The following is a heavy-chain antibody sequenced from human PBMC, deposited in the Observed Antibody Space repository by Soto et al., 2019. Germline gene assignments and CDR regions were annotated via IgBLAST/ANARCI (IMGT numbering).Heavy chain of an antibody. D-gene: IGHD3-3*02. Sequence: SETLSLTCTVTGCSISSYYPSRLRQLSVKALQSIGISECSGSTIYNPSRKSRVTRSVDTCKNQCSLKLSSVTAADTAVYYCAGLEHFDLQYYCDYWGQGTLVTVSS. CDR1: GCSISSYY. CDR3: AGLEHFDLQYYCDY. CDR2: SECSGST. J-gene: IGHJ4*02. V-gene: IGHV4-59*08.